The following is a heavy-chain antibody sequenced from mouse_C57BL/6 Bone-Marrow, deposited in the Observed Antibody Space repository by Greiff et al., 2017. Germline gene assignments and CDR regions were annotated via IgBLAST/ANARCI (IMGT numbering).Heavy chain of an antibody. CDR3: ARHTRKQLRLRWAMDY. D-gene: IGHD3-2*02. V-gene: IGHV2-6-1*01. J-gene: IGHJ4*01. CDR2: IWSDGST. CDR1: GFSLTSYG. Sequence: VKLVESGPGLVAPSQSLSITCTVSGFSLTSYGVHWVRQPPGKGLEWLVVIWSDGSTTYNSALKSRLSISKDNSKSQVFLKMNSLQTDDTAMYYCARHTRKQLRLRWAMDYWGQGTSVTVSS.